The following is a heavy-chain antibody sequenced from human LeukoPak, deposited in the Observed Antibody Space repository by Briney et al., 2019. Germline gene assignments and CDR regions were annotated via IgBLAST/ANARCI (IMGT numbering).Heavy chain of an antibody. J-gene: IGHJ6*03. CDR1: GITFSSYG. CDR3: AKNGDRGAYCTGGTCYPYFYYYMDV. D-gene: IGHD2-15*01. V-gene: IGHV3-23*01. CDR2: ISSTGGTT. Sequence: GGSLRLSCAASGITFSSYGMSWVRQAPGKGLEWVSSISSTGGTTYYADSVKGRFTISRDNSKNTLYPQMNSLRAEDTAIYYCAKNGDRGAYCTGGTCYPYFYYYMDVWGKGTTVTI.